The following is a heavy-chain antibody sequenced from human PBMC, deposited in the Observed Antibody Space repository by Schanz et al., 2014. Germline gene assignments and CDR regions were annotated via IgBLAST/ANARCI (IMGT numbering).Heavy chain of an antibody. CDR3: ARDGDRFYHNYYMDV. J-gene: IGHJ6*03. V-gene: IGHV3-23*01. CDR1: GFTFNSYA. D-gene: IGHD4-17*01. Sequence: DVQLLESGGGLVQPGGSLRLSCAASGFTFNSYAMTWVRQAPGKGLEWVSALSGSGGSTYYADSVKGRFTISRDNAKNSLYLQMNSLRAEDTAVYYCARDGDRFYHNYYMDVWGKGATXTVSS. CDR2: LSGSGGST.